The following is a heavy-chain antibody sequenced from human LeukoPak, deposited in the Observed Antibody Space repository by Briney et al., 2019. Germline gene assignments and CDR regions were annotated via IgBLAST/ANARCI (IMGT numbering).Heavy chain of an antibody. D-gene: IGHD2-15*01. Sequence: SETLSLTCAVYGGSFSGYYWSWIRQPPGKGLEWIAEINHSGNTNYNPSLKSRVTISVDTSKNQFSLNLISLTAAGTAVYYCARVGCSGGTCYSRDFDFWGQGNLVTVSS. CDR2: INHSGNT. CDR3: ARVGCSGGTCYSRDFDF. CDR1: GGSFSGYY. J-gene: IGHJ4*02. V-gene: IGHV4-34*01.